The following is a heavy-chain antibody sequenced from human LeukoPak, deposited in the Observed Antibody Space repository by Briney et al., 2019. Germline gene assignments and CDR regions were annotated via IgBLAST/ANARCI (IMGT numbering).Heavy chain of an antibody. J-gene: IGHJ4*02. CDR2: ISHGRSNS. Sequence: GGSLRLSCAASGFTFSNYAMHWARQAPGKGLEWVAFISHGRSNSCHADSVKGRFTISRDNSKNTLYLQMNSLTDEDTAVYYCARDVSGSYMSDYWGQGTLVTVSS. V-gene: IGHV3-30-3*01. CDR1: GFTFSNYA. CDR3: ARDVSGSYMSDY. D-gene: IGHD3-10*01.